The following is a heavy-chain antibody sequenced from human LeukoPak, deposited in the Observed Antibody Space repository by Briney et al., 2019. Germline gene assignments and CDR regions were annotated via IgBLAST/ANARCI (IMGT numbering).Heavy chain of an antibody. CDR2: INHSGST. J-gene: IGHJ4*02. D-gene: IGHD3-22*01. CDR3: ARARAYYYDSSGSIDY. CDR1: GGSFSGYY. V-gene: IGHV4-34*01. Sequence: PSETLSLTCAVYGGSFSGYYWSWIRQPPGKGLEWIGEINHSGSTNYNPSLKSRVTISVDTSKNQFSLKLSSVTAADTAVYYCARARAYYYDSSGSIDYWGQGTLVTVSS.